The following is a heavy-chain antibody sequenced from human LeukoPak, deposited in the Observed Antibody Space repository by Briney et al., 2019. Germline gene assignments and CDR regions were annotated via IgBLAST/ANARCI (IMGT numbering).Heavy chain of an antibody. CDR3: ARAEYYMIEYSSSSVNAFDI. J-gene: IGHJ3*02. CDR2: IYSGGST. CDR1: GFTFSSYW. Sequence: QTGGSLRLSCAASGFTFSSYWMSWARQAPGKGLEWVSVIYSGGSTYYADSVKGRFTISRDNSKNTLYLQMNSLRAEDTAVYYCARAEYYMIEYSSSSVNAFDIWGQGTMVTVSS. D-gene: IGHD6-6*01. V-gene: IGHV3-53*01.